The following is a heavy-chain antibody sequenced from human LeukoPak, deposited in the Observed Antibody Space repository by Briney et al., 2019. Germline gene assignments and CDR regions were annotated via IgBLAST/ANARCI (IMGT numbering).Heavy chain of an antibody. Sequence: GGSLRLSCAASGFTVSSNYMSWVRQAPGKGLEWVSVIYSGGSTYYADSVKGRFTISRDNSKNTLYLQMNNLRAEDTAVYYCARAGTSYGSSGNYYHYWGQGTLVTVSS. D-gene: IGHD3-22*01. V-gene: IGHV3-53*01. J-gene: IGHJ4*02. CDR2: IYSGGST. CDR3: ARAGTSYGSSGNYYHY. CDR1: GFTVSSNY.